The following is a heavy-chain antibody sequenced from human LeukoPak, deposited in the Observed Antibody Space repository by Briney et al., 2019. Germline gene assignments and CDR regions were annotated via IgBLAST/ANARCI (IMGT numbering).Heavy chain of an antibody. Sequence: PSETLSLTCTVSGGSISSSSYYWGWIRQPPGKGLEWIGSIYYSGSTNYNPSLKSRVTMSVDTSKNQFSLKLSSVTAADTAVYYCAREDGDYVYFDYWGQGTLVTVSS. D-gene: IGHD4-17*01. J-gene: IGHJ4*02. CDR1: GGSISSSSYY. CDR3: AREDGDYVYFDY. V-gene: IGHV4-39*07. CDR2: IYYSGST.